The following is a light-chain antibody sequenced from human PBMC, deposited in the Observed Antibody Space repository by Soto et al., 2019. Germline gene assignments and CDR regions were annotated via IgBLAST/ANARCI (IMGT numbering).Light chain of an antibody. CDR2: GAS. J-gene: IGKJ4*01. CDR3: RQYGRSLEFA. Sequence: EIVLTQSPGTLSLSPGERATLSCRASQSVSSYYLAWYQQKPGQAPRLLIYGASSRATGIPDRFSGSGSGTDFTLTISRLDPEDFAVYYCRQYGRSLEFAVGGGTKVDIK. CDR1: QSVSSYY. V-gene: IGKV3-20*01.